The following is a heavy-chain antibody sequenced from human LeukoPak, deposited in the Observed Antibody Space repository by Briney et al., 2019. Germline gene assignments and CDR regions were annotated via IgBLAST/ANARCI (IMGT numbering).Heavy chain of an antibody. Sequence: SETLSLTCTVSGGSISSSSYYWGWIRQPPRKGLEWIGSIYYSGSTYYNPSLKSRVTISVDTSKNQFSLKLSSVTAADTAVYYCASAAQTLGYCSGGSCYSSRPFDYWGQGTLVTVSS. CDR2: IYYSGST. D-gene: IGHD2-15*01. CDR3: ASAAQTLGYCSGGSCYSSRPFDY. CDR1: GGSISSSSYY. J-gene: IGHJ4*02. V-gene: IGHV4-39*01.